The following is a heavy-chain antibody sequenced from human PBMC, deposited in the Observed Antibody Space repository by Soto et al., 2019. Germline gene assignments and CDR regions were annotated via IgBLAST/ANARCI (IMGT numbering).Heavy chain of an antibody. J-gene: IGHJ4*02. Sequence: QVQLVQSGAEVKKPGASVNVSCKASGYTFTVYYMHWVRQAPGQGLEWMGWINPKSGGTMYPQKFQGRVTMTWGTSISTAYIALTRLRSGDTAGYFCARDLAKGGGSAGFDYWGQGTLVTVSS. CDR1: GYTFTVYY. D-gene: IGHD1-26*01. CDR3: ARDLAKGGGSAGFDY. V-gene: IGHV1-2*02. CDR2: INPKSGGT.